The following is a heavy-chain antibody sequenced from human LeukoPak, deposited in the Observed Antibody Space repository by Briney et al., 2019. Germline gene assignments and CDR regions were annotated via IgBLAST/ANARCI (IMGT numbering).Heavy chain of an antibody. CDR1: GFTFSSYA. D-gene: IGHD1-1*01. V-gene: IGHV3-30-3*01. Sequence: PGGSLRLSCAASGFTFSSYAMHWVRQAPGKGLEWVAVISYDGSIKYYADSVKGRFTISRDNSKNTLYLQMNSLRAEDTAVYYCARHQIRGTTGTTGAFDIWGQGTMVTVSS. CDR2: ISYDGSIK. J-gene: IGHJ3*02. CDR3: ARHQIRGTTGTTGAFDI.